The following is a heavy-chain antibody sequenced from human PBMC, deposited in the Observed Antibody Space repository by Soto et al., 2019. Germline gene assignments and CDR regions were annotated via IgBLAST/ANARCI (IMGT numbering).Heavy chain of an antibody. D-gene: IGHD3-10*01. J-gene: IGHJ6*02. V-gene: IGHV4-59*01. CDR3: ARELWFGESHGMDV. Sequence: PSETLSLTCTVTGDSISSYYWTLIRQPPGKGLEWIGYIYYSGTTNYNPSLKSRITISVDTSKNQFSLKLSSVTAADTAVYYCARELWFGESHGMDVWGQGTTVTVSS. CDR1: GDSISSYY. CDR2: IYYSGTT.